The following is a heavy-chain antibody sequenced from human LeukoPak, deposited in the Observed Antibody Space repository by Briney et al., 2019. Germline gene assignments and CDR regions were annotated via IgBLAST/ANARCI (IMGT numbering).Heavy chain of an antibody. D-gene: IGHD1-26*01. V-gene: IGHV3-30*02. CDR1: GFTLSNYG. Sequence: GGSLRLSCAASGFTLSNYGMHWVRQAPGKGLEWVTFIRYDGTSKSYADSVRGRFTISRDNSNNTLYLQMNSLRAEDTAVYYCANSYSGTANFDHWGQGTLVTVSS. J-gene: IGHJ4*02. CDR3: ANSYSGTANFDH. CDR2: IRYDGTSK.